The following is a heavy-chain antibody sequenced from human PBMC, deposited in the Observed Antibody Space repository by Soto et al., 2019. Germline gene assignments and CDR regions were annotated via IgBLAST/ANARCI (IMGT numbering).Heavy chain of an antibody. CDR2: IYYSGST. V-gene: IGHV4-39*01. CDR1: GGSISSSSYY. D-gene: IGHD4-17*01. J-gene: IGHJ4*02. Sequence: QLQLQESGPGLVKPSETLSLTCTVSGGSISSSSYYWGWIRQPPGKGLEWIGSIYYSGSTYYNPSLKSRVTISVDTSKNQFSLKLSSVTAADTAVYYCERHSAPTDYGDYVVGFDYWVQGTLVTVSS. CDR3: ERHSAPTDYGDYVVGFDY.